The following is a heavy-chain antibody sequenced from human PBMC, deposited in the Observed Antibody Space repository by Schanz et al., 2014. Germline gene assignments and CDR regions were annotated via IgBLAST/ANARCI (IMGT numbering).Heavy chain of an antibody. CDR2: ISGGGGTT. Sequence: VHLLESGGGLVEPGGSLRLSCAASGFSVGNKYMNWVRQAPGKGLEWVSAISGGGGTTYYTDSVKGRFTISRDNSKNTLYLQMNSLRAEDTAVYFCAKIERNEDWGQGTLVTVSS. CDR3: AKIERNED. V-gene: IGHV3-23*01. J-gene: IGHJ4*02. CDR1: GFSVGNKY. D-gene: IGHD1-1*01.